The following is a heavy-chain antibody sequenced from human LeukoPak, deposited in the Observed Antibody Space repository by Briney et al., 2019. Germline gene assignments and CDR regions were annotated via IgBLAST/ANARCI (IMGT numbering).Heavy chain of an antibody. CDR3: ARAGYRGTNPGVVPAAMESDY. D-gene: IGHD2-2*01. V-gene: IGHV1-46*01. CDR2: INPSGGST. Sequence: ASVKVSCKASGYTFTSYYMHWVRQAPGQGLEWMGIINPSGGSTSYAQKFQGRVTMTRDMSTSTVYMELSSLRSEDTAVYYCARAGYRGTNPGVVPAAMESDYWGQGTLVTVSS. CDR1: GYTFTSYY. J-gene: IGHJ4*02.